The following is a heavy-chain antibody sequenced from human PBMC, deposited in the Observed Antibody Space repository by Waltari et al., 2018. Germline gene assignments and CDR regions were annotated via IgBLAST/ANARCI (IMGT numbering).Heavy chain of an antibody. D-gene: IGHD3-3*01. CDR3: VAPWTI. V-gene: IGHV3-15*01. Sequence: EGQLVESGGGLVQPGAAVPLSCAASGFAFGDAWMSWVRQCPGKGLEWVGRIKDKSDGGTTDYATPVKGRFTISRDDSKNLLSLEMNSLKTDDTGVYYCVAPWTIWGQGTLVTVSS. CDR2: IKDKSDGGTT. J-gene: IGHJ4*02. CDR1: GFAFGDAW.